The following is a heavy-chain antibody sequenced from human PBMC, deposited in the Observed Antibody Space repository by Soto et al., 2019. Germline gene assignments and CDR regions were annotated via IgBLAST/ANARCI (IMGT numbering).Heavy chain of an antibody. CDR2: ISSSSSYI. CDR3: ARVGYSGYRPKYSSGWY. J-gene: IGHJ4*02. V-gene: IGHV3-21*01. CDR1: GFTFSSYS. D-gene: IGHD6-19*01. Sequence: GGSLRLSCAASGFTFSSYSMNWVRQAPGKGLEWVSSISSSSSYIYYADSVKGRFTISRDNAKNSLYLQMNSLRAEDTAVYYCARVGYSGYRPKYSSGWYWGQGTLVTVSS.